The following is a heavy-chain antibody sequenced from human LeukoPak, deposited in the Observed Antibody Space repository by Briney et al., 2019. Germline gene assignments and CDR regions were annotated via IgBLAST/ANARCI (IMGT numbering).Heavy chain of an antibody. CDR3: ATTTVTTHYYYYMDV. CDR1: GGSISSYY. D-gene: IGHD4-17*01. CDR2: IYYSGSN. Sequence: PSETLSLTCTVSGGSISSYYWSWIRQPPGKGLEWIAYIYYSGSNNYNPSLKSRVNISVDKSKNQFSLKLSSVTAADTAVYYCATTTVTTHYYYYMDVWGKGTTVTVSS. J-gene: IGHJ6*03. V-gene: IGHV4-59*01.